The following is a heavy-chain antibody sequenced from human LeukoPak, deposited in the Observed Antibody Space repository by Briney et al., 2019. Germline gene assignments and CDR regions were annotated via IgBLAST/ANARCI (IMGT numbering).Heavy chain of an antibody. V-gene: IGHV3-7*01. CDR1: GFTFSSYW. CDR3: ARVPGEMGATLAYLDY. Sequence: GGSLRLSCAASGFTFSSYWMSWVRQAPGKGLEWVANINQDGSEKYYVDSVKGRFTISRDNAKNLVYLEMNSLRAEDTAVYYCARVPGEMGATLAYLDYWGQGTLVIVSS. J-gene: IGHJ4*02. CDR2: INQDGSEK. D-gene: IGHD1-26*01.